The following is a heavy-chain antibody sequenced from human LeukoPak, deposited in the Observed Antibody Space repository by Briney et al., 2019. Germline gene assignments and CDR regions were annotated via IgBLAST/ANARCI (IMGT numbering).Heavy chain of an antibody. CDR2: INSDGSST. Sequence: PGGSLRLSCAASGFTFSNYWMNWVRQAPGKGLVWVSRINSDGSSTSYADSVKGRLTISRDKAKNTLYVQMNSLRAEDTAVYYCARGGVYSYGSFDYWGQGTLVTVSS. CDR3: ARGGVYSYGSFDY. J-gene: IGHJ4*02. V-gene: IGHV3-74*01. CDR1: GFTFSNYW. D-gene: IGHD5-18*01.